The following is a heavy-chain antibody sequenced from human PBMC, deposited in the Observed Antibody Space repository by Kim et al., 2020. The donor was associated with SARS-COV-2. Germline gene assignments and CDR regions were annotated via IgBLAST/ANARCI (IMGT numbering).Heavy chain of an antibody. Sequence: FQGRVTMTRDTSTSTVYMELSSLRSEDTAVYYCARGFYDILTGYTSRFDYWGQGTLVTVSS. J-gene: IGHJ4*02. D-gene: IGHD3-9*01. V-gene: IGHV1-46*01. CDR3: ARGFYDILTGYTSRFDY.